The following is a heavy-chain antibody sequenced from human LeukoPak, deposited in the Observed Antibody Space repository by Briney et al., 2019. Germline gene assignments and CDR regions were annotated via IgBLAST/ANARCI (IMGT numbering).Heavy chain of an antibody. V-gene: IGHV4-39*01. CDR2: TYYSGST. Sequence: SETLSLTCTVSGGSISSSSYYWGWIRQPPGKGLEWIGSTYYSGSTYYNPSLKSRVTISVDTSKNQFSLKLSSVTAADTAVYCCSGTALWGQGTMVTVSS. J-gene: IGHJ3*01. CDR1: GGSISSSSYY. D-gene: IGHD5-12*01. CDR3: SGTAL.